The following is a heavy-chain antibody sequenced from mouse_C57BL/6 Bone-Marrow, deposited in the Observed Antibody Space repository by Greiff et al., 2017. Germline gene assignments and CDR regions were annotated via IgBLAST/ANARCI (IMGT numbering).Heavy chain of an antibody. CDR1: GYTFTDYA. D-gene: IGHD1-1*01. J-gene: IGHJ1*03. Sequence: VQLQQSGPELVRPGVSVKISCKGSGYTFTDYAMHWVKQSHAKSLEWIGVISTSYGDASYNQKFKDKATMTVDKSSSTAYMELARLTSEDSAVYYCARTFTVVSSSYWYFDVWGTGTTVTVSS. V-gene: IGHV1-67*01. CDR3: ARTFTVVSSSYWYFDV. CDR2: ISTSYGDA.